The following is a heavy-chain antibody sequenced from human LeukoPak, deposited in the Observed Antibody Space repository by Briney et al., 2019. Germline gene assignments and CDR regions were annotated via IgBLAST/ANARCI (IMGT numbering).Heavy chain of an antibody. D-gene: IGHD1-26*01. J-gene: IGHJ5*02. CDR2: INHSGST. V-gene: IGHV4-34*01. CDR1: GGSFSGYY. CDR3: ARYYAVNWFDP. Sequence: PSETLSLTCAVYGGSFSGYYWSWIRQPPGKGLEWIGEINHSGSTNYNPSLKSRVTISVDTSKNQFSLKLSSVTAADTAVYYCARYYAVNWFDPWGQGTLVTVSS.